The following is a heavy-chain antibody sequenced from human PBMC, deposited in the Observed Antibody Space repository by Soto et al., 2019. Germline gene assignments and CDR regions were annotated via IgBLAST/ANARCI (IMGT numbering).Heavy chain of an antibody. CDR1: GGTFSSET. CDR3: ATLVPAPIKLFPRLGWFDP. Sequence: SVKVSCKASGGTFSSETIAWVRQAPGQGLEWMGGIIPITDTANYARNFQGRVTITADESTSTVYMELSSLRSEDTAVYYCATLVPAPIKLFPRLGWFDPWGQGTLVTSPQ. CDR2: IIPITDTA. D-gene: IGHD2-2*02. V-gene: IGHV1-69*13. J-gene: IGHJ5*02.